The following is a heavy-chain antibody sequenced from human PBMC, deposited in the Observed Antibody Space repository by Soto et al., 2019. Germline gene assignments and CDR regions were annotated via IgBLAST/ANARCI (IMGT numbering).Heavy chain of an antibody. J-gene: IGHJ5*02. CDR1: GYTFTSYG. CDR2: ISAYNGNT. CDR3: ARTLRFLEWFPWFDP. D-gene: IGHD3-3*01. V-gene: IGHV1-18*01. Sequence: GASVKVSCKASGYTFTSYGISWVRQAPGQGLEWMGWISAYNGNTNYAQKLQGRVTMTTDTSTSTAYMELRSLRSDDTAVYYCARTLRFLEWFPWFDPWGQGTLVTVSS.